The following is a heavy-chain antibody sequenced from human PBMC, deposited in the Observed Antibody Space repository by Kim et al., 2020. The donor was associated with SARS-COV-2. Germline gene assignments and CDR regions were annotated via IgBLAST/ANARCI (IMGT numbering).Heavy chain of an antibody. V-gene: IGHV4-59*08. Sequence: SETLSLTCTVSGGSISGSYWSWIRQTPGKGLECIGCIYHSGNTKYNSSLKSRITISVDTSKNQFSLKLSSVTAADAAVYYCARHAHFGDYFDYWGQGTLVTLSS. CDR1: GGSISGSY. J-gene: IGHJ4*02. CDR2: IYHSGNT. CDR3: ARHAHFGDYFDY. D-gene: IGHD4-17*01.